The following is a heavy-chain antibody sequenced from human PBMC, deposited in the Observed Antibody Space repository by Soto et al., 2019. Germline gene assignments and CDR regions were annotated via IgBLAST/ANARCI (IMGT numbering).Heavy chain of an antibody. J-gene: IGHJ4*02. D-gene: IGHD2-2*01. CDR1: GFTFSSYS. CDR2: ISSSSSTI. V-gene: IGHV3-48*02. CDR3: ARDLTASSSTSYNFDY. Sequence: GGSLRLSCAASGFTFSSYSMNWVRQAPGKGLEWVSYISSSSSTIYYADSVKGRFTISRDNAKNSLYLQMNSLRDEDTAVYYCARDLTASSSTSYNFDYWGQGTLVTVSS.